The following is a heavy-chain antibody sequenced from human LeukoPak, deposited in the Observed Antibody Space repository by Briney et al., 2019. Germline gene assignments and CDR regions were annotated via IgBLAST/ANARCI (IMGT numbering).Heavy chain of an antibody. D-gene: IGHD3-22*01. V-gene: IGHV4-59*01. CDR1: GGSISSYY. CDR2: IYYSGST. J-gene: IGHJ3*02. Sequence: SETLSLTCTVSGGSISSYYWSWIRQPPGKGLEWIGYIYYSGSTNYNPSLKSRVTISVDTSKNQFSLKLSSVTAADTAVYYCAREYYYDSSGYYYAFDIWGQGTKVTVSS. CDR3: AREYYYDSSGYYYAFDI.